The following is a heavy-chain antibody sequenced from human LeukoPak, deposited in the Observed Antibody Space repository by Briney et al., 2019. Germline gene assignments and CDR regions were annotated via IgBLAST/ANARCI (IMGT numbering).Heavy chain of an antibody. CDR1: GGSFSGYY. D-gene: IGHD1-14*01. CDR3: ASRRASMGPRYFDY. CDR2: INHSGST. J-gene: IGHJ4*02. V-gene: IGHV4-34*01. Sequence: SETLSLTCAVYGGSFSGYYWSWIRQPPGKGLEWIGEINHSGSTNYNPSLKSRVTISVDTSKNQFSLKLSSVTAADTAVYYCASRRASMGPRYFDYWGQGTLVTVPS.